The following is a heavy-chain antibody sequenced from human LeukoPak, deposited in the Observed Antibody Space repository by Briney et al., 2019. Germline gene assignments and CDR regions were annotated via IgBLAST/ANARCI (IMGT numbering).Heavy chain of an antibody. CDR3: ARDRGSYSRPFYYYGMDV. CDR2: IYYSGST. CDR1: GGSVSSGSYY. J-gene: IGHJ6*02. D-gene: IGHD1-26*01. V-gene: IGHV4-61*01. Sequence: SETLSLTCTVSGGSVSSGSYYWSWIRQSPGKGLEWIGYIYYSGSTNYNPSLKSRVTISVDTSKNQFSLKLSSVTAADTAVYYCARDRGSYSRPFYYYGMDVWGQGTTVTVSS.